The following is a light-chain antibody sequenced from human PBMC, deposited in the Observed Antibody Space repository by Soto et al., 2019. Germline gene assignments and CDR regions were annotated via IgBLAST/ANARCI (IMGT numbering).Light chain of an antibody. V-gene: IGLV2-14*01. J-gene: IGLJ1*01. CDR3: TSYTRDTALV. CDR2: EVS. CDR1: SSDVGTYNY. Sequence: SVLTQPASVSGSPGQSITICCTGTSSDVGTYNYVSWYQHHPGKAPKLIIYEVSNRPSGVSNRFSGSKSGSTASLTISGLQAEDEADYHCTSYTRDTALVFGTGTKVTVL.